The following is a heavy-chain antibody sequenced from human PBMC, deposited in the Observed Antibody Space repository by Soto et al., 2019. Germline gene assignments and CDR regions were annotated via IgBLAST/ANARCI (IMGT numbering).Heavy chain of an antibody. CDR1: GGSISSGGYY. Sequence: QVQLQESGPGLVKPSQTLSLTCTVSGGSISSGGYYWSWIRQHPGKGLEWIGYSYYSGSTYYNPSLTSRVTISVDTSKNQFSLKLSSVTAADTAVYYCASPRAAEWLLLRSRTGCFDYWGQGTLVTVSS. V-gene: IGHV4-31*03. D-gene: IGHD3-22*01. CDR3: ASPRAAEWLLLRSRTGCFDY. J-gene: IGHJ4*02. CDR2: SYYSGST.